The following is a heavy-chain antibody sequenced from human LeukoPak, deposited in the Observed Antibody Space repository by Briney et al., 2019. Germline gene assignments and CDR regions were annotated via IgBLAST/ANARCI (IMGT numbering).Heavy chain of an antibody. D-gene: IGHD6-13*01. J-gene: IGHJ3*02. CDR3: ARGFIAAAGTNSAFDI. CDR2: IWYDESNK. Sequence: PGRSLRLSCAASGFTFSSYGMHWVRQAPGKGLEWVAVIWYDESNKYYADSVKGRFTISRDNSKNTLYLQMNSLRAEDTAVYYCARGFIAAAGTNSAFDIWGQGTMVTVSS. V-gene: IGHV3-33*01. CDR1: GFTFSSYG.